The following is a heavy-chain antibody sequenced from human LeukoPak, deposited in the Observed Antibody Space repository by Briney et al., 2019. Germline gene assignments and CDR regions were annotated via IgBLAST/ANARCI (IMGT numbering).Heavy chain of an antibody. CDR2: IIPILGIA. CDR1: GGTFSSYA. CDR3: ARAWEHVGDWFDP. Sequence: RASVKVSCKASGGTFSSYAISWVRQAPGQGPEWMGRIIPILGIANYAQKFQGRVTITADKSTSTAYMELSSVRSEDTAVYYCARAWEHVGDWFDPWGQGTLVTVSS. J-gene: IGHJ5*02. D-gene: IGHD1-26*01. V-gene: IGHV1-69*04.